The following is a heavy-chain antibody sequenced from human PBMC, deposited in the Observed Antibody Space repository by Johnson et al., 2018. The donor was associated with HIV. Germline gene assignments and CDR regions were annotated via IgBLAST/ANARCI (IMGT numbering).Heavy chain of an antibody. CDR3: ASILVVAAQEADAFDI. CDR1: GFTFSSYG. J-gene: IGHJ3*02. V-gene: IGHV3-33*01. Sequence: QVQLVESGGGVVQPGRSLRLSCAASGFTFSSYGMHWVRQAPGKGLEWVAVIWYDGSNKYYADSVKGRFTIYRDNSKNTLYLQMNSLRAEDTAVYYFASILVVAAQEADAFDIWGQGTMVTVSS. D-gene: IGHD2-15*01. CDR2: IWYDGSNK.